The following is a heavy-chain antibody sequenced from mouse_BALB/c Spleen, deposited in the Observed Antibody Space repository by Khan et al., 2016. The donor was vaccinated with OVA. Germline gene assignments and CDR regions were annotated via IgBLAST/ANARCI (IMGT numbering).Heavy chain of an antibody. CDR3: ARSVTITTVVATDFDY. D-gene: IGHD1-1*01. J-gene: IGHJ2*01. V-gene: IGHV3-2*02. Sequence: EVQLQESGPGLVKPSQSLSLTCTVTCYSITSDYAWNWIRQFPGNKLEWMGYISYSGRTSYNPSLKSRISITRDTSKNQFFLQLNSVTTEDTATDYCARSVTITTVVATDFDYWGQGTTLTVSS. CDR1: CYSITSDYA. CDR2: ISYSGRT.